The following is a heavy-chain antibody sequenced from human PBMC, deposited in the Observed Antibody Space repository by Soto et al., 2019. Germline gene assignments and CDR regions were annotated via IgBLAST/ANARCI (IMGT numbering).Heavy chain of an antibody. Sequence: QLQLRESGPGLVQPAQTLSLTCTVAGGSITGGFSYWTWVRQHPGKGLEWVGHLYYSGTAYYNPSLKNRVDISVDPSQNRFSLKLSSVTAADTAMYFCARSLPGWTIFYMDIWGEGTTVTVSS. J-gene: IGHJ6*03. CDR3: ARSLPGWTIFYMDI. CDR1: GGSITGGFSY. CDR2: LYYSGTA. D-gene: IGHD3-10*01. V-gene: IGHV4-31*03.